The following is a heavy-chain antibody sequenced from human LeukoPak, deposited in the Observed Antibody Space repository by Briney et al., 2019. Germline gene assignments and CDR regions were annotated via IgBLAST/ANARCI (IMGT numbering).Heavy chain of an antibody. CDR3: ARIQLWFPYYYYGMDV. D-gene: IGHD5-18*01. CDR2: IKQDGSEK. CDR1: GFTFSSYW. Sequence: GGSLRLSCSASGFTFSSYWMSWVRQAPGKGLEWVANIKQDGSEKYYVDSVKGRFTISRDNAKNSLYLQMNSLRAEDTAVYYCARIQLWFPYYYYGMDVWGQGTTVTVSS. V-gene: IGHV3-7*01. J-gene: IGHJ6*02.